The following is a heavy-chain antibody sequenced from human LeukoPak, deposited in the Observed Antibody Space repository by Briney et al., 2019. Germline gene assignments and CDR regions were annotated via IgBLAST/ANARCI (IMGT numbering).Heavy chain of an antibody. D-gene: IGHD2-21*02. CDR1: GGSISSYY. V-gene: IGHV4-59*08. J-gene: IGHJ4*02. Sequence: SETLSLTCTVSGGSISSYYWSWIRQPPGKGLEWIGYIYYSGSTNYNPSLKSRVTISVDTSKNQFSLKLSSVTAADTAVYYCARLMDCGGDCDPNWGQGTLVTVSS. CDR3: ARLMDCGGDCDPN. CDR2: IYYSGST.